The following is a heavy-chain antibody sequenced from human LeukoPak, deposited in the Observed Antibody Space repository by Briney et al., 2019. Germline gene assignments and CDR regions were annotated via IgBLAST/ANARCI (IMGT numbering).Heavy chain of an antibody. CDR3: ARDIYSGLLAGYFDY. Sequence: GGSLRLSCAASGFTFSSYAMHWVRQAPGKGLEWVAVIAYDGSNKYYADSVKGRFTISRDNSKNTLYLQMNSLRAEDTAVYYCARDIYSGLLAGYFDYWGQGTLDTVSS. CDR1: GFTFSSYA. CDR2: IAYDGSNK. J-gene: IGHJ4*02. D-gene: IGHD5-12*01. V-gene: IGHV3-30-3*01.